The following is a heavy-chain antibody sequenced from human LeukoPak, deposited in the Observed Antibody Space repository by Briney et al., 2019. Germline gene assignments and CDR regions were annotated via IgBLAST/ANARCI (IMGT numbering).Heavy chain of an antibody. J-gene: IGHJ4*02. V-gene: IGHV5-51*01. CDR2: IYPGDSEDSDT. CDR1: GYNFNTYW. CDR3: ARFTATSPPRYAFDY. Sequence: GESLKISCKVSGYNFNTYWIAWVRQVPGIGLEWMGIIYPGDSEDSDTRYSPSFQGQVTFSADKSSSSVYLQWSGLKASDTAVYYCARFTATSPPRYAFDYWGQGTLVTV. D-gene: IGHD2-15*01.